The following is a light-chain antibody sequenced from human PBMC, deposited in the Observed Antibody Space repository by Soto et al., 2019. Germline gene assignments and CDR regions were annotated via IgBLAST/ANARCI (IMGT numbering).Light chain of an antibody. CDR3: QQCCSSART. CDR2: AAS. V-gene: IGKV1-39*01. CDR1: QSIITY. Sequence: DIQMTQSPSTLSASVGDRVTITCRASQSIITYLNWYQQKVGRAPTLLVYAASSLQSGVPSRFSGGGSGTDFTLTISSLRPEDFAMYFCQQCCSSARTFGQGTKVEIK. J-gene: IGKJ1*01.